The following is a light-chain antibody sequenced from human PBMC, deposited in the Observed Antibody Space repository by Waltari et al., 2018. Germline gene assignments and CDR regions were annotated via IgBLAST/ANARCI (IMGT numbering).Light chain of an antibody. CDR2: DVS. CDR3: SSYISSSTLEL. Sequence: QSALTQPASVSGSPGQSITISCTGTSSDVGGYTYVSWYQQQPGKAPKLMIYDVSNRPSGVSNRFSGSKSGNTASLTISGLQAEDEADYYCSSYISSSTLELFGGGTSLTVL. V-gene: IGLV2-14*03. J-gene: IGLJ2*01. CDR1: SSDVGGYTY.